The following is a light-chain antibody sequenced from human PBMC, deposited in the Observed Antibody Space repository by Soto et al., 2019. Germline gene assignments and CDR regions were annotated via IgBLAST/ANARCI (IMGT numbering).Light chain of an antibody. CDR1: QSVSSGY. J-gene: IGKJ2*01. CDR3: QQYGGSPPFT. CDR2: DAS. Sequence: EIVLTQSPGTLSLSPGERATLSCRASQSVSSGYLAWYQQKPGQAPRLLIYDASNRATGIPDRFSGSGSGTDFTLTISRLEHEDLAVYYCQQYGGSPPFTFGQGTNVEIK. V-gene: IGKV3-20*01.